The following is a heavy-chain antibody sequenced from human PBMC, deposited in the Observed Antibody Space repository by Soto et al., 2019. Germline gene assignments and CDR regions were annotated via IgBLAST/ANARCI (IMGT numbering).Heavy chain of an antibody. Sequence: SVKVSCKASGGTFSSYAISWVRQAPGQGLEWMGGIIPIFGTANYAQKFQGRVTITADESTSTAYMELSSLRSEDTAVYYCARPRRGYSGYDFFDYWGQGTLVTVSS. D-gene: IGHD5-12*01. CDR3: ARPRRGYSGYDFFDY. CDR2: IIPIFGTA. CDR1: GGTFSSYA. J-gene: IGHJ4*02. V-gene: IGHV1-69*13.